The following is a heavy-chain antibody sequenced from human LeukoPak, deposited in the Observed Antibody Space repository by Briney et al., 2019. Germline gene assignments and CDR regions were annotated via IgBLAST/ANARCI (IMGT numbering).Heavy chain of an antibody. CDR3: AKGPPEYCSGGSRHSGRNWIDP. D-gene: IGHD2-15*01. CDR1: GYTFTGYY. Sequence: ASVKVSCKASGYTFTGYYMHWVRQAPGQGLEWMGWINPNSGGTNYAQKFQGRVTMTRDTSISTAYMALSRLRSDDTAVYYCAKGPPEYCSGGSRHSGRNWIDPWGQGTLVTVSS. V-gene: IGHV1-2*02. CDR2: INPNSGGT. J-gene: IGHJ5*02.